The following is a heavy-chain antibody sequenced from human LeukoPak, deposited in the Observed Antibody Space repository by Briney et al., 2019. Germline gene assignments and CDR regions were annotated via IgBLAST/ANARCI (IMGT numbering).Heavy chain of an antibody. Sequence: GESLKISCKGSGYSFGIYWIGWVRQMPGKGLEWMGIIYPDDSDTRYSPSFQGQVTISADKSINTAYLQWSSLKASDTAMYYRARHRPPTKSFYYYGMDVWGQGTTVTVSS. CDR3: ARHRPPTKSFYYYGMDV. D-gene: IGHD5-24*01. J-gene: IGHJ6*02. CDR2: IYPDDSDT. V-gene: IGHV5-51*01. CDR1: GYSFGIYW.